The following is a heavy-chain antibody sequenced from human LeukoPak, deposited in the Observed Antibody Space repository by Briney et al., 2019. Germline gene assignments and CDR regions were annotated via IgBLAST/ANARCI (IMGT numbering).Heavy chain of an antibody. Sequence: GGSPRLSCAASGFPFDDYAMHWVRQGPGKGLQRVSLISWDGGSTYYADSVKGRFTISRDNSKNSLYLQMNSLRAEDTALYYCAKGPMVRGVRRYYYNYMDVWGKGTTVTASS. CDR1: GFPFDDYA. V-gene: IGHV3-43D*03. D-gene: IGHD3-10*01. J-gene: IGHJ6*03. CDR3: AKGPMVRGVRRYYYNYMDV. CDR2: ISWDGGST.